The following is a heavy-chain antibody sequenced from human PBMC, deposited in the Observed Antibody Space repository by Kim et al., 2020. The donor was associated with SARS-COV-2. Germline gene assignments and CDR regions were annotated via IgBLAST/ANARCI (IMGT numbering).Heavy chain of an antibody. CDR1: GYTFTGYY. D-gene: IGHD5-12*01. Sequence: GASVKVSCKASGYTFTGYYMHWVRQAPGQGLEWMGRINPNTGGTDYAQKFRGRVTMTRDRSIITAYMVLSRLRSDDTAVYYCAREQNGGYDSHNYLYQGMDVWGQGTTVTVSS. CDR2: INPNTGGT. V-gene: IGHV1-2*06. J-gene: IGHJ6*02. CDR3: AREQNGGYDSHNYLYQGMDV.